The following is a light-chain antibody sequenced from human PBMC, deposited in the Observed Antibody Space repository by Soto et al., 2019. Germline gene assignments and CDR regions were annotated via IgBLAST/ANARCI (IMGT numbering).Light chain of an antibody. CDR2: GAS. Sequence: EIVMTQSPATLSVSPGERATLSCRASQSVSSNLAWYQQKPGQAPRLLIYGASTRATGIPARFSGSGSGTEFTLTISSLQSEDFAVYYCQQYNNWPRTVGQGKRLEIK. CDR1: QSVSSN. CDR3: QQYNNWPRT. J-gene: IGKJ5*01. V-gene: IGKV3-15*01.